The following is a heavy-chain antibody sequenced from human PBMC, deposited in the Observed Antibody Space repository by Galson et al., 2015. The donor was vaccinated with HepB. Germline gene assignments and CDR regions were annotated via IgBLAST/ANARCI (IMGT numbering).Heavy chain of an antibody. Sequence: SLRLSCAASGFTFSGSAIHWVRQAPGKGLEWVAVIWYDGSNKYYADSVKGRFTISRDNSKNTLYLQMNSLRDDDTAVYHCARDAFYDFWSGGIDSWGQRTLVTVSS. CDR3: ARDAFYDFWSGGIDS. V-gene: IGHV3-33*08. CDR1: GFTFSGSA. J-gene: IGHJ4*02. D-gene: IGHD3-3*01. CDR2: IWYDGSNK.